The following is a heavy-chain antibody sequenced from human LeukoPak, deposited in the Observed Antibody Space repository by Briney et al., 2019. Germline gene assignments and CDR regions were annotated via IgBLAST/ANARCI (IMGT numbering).Heavy chain of an antibody. CDR3: ARRVQEARSIGSANWLDP. CDR1: GGSISTYS. CDR2: IYTSGTT. Sequence: NPSEALSLTCTVSGGSISTYSWNWIRQPPGKGLEWIGRIYTSGTTNYDPSLGSRVTISVDTSINQLSLKLSSVTAADTAVHYCARRVQEARSIGSANWLDPWGQGILVTVSS. D-gene: IGHD3-10*01. V-gene: IGHV4-4*09. J-gene: IGHJ5*02.